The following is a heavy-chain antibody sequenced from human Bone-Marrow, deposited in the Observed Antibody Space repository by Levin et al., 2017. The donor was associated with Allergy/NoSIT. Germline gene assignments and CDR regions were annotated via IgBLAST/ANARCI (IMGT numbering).Heavy chain of an antibody. D-gene: IGHD3-16*01. CDR3: ARAPMGAVLHAVDI. V-gene: IGHV3-23*01. Sequence: GESLKISCAASGFTFSSYAMTWVRQAPGKGLEWVSTISDSGSTYYADSMKGRFTISRDNSKNTLFVQMNSLRAEDTAVYFCARAPMGAVLHAVDIWGQGTMVTVSS. CDR2: ISDSGST. CDR1: GFTFSSYA. J-gene: IGHJ3*02.